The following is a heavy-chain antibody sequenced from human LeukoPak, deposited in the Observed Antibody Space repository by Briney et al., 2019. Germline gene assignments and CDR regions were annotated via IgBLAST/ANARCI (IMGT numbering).Heavy chain of an antibody. J-gene: IGHJ4*02. CDR3: AKGGGFGSGWSFDY. CDR2: ISGSGGST. V-gene: IGHV3-23*01. Sequence: GGSLRLSCAASGFTFSSYAMSWVRQAPGKGLEWVPAISGSGGSTYYADSVKGRFTISRDNSKNTLYLQMNSLRAEDTAVYYCAKGGGFGSGWSFDYWGQGTLVTVSS. D-gene: IGHD6-19*01. CDR1: GFTFSSYA.